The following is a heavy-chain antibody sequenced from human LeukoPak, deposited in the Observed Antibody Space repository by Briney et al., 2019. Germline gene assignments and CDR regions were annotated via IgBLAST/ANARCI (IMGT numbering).Heavy chain of an antibody. CDR2: IKEDGSVK. J-gene: IGHJ4*02. V-gene: IGHV3-7*01. Sequence: GGSLRLSCAASGFTFSSYWTSWVRQAPGKGLEWVANIKEDGSVKYYLDSVKGRFTISRDNVKNSLYLQMNSLRAEDTAVYYCARDRGWLQFDYWGQGTLVTVS. D-gene: IGHD5-24*01. CDR1: GFTFSSYW. CDR3: ARDRGWLQFDY.